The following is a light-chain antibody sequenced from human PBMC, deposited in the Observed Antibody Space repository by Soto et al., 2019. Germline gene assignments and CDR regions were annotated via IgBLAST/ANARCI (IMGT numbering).Light chain of an antibody. J-gene: IGLJ3*02. CDR3: SSYTTSSIWL. V-gene: IGLV2-14*01. CDR2: EVT. CDR1: SSDVGGYNY. Sequence: QSVLTQPASVSGSPGQSITISCSGTSSDVGGYNYVSWYQQSPGKAPKLLIYEVTNRPSGVSNRFSGSRSANTASLTISGLQAEDAAAYYCSSYTTSSIWLFGGGTKLTVL.